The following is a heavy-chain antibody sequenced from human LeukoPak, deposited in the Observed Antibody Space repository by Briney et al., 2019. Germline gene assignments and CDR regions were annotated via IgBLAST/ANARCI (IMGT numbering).Heavy chain of an antibody. CDR1: GFTVSGNY. Sequence: TGGSLRLSCAASGFTVSGNYMSWVRQAPGKGLEWVSTMYSGGSTYYADSVKGRFTISRDNSKNTLYLQMNSLRAEDTAVYYCAKVSGSGGTKYQPFDYWGQGTLVTVSS. D-gene: IGHD2-15*01. CDR3: AKVSGSGGTKYQPFDY. CDR2: MYSGGST. V-gene: IGHV3-53*05. J-gene: IGHJ4*02.